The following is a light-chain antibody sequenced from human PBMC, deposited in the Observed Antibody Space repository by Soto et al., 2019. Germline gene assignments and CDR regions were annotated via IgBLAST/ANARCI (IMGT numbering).Light chain of an antibody. CDR3: HQRQSWPRT. Sequence: EIVLTQSPATLSSFPGDRVTLSCRASQSINTRLAWYQHSPGQSPRLLIYQTSLRAAGIPARFSASGSGTDFTLTISDVQPEDFALYYCHQRQSWPRTFGQGTKVDI. V-gene: IGKV3-11*01. J-gene: IGKJ1*01. CDR2: QTS. CDR1: QSINTR.